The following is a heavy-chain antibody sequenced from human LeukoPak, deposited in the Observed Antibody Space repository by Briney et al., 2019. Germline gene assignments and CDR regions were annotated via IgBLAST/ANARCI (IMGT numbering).Heavy chain of an antibody. D-gene: IGHD3-10*01. CDR3: AKAIRSTMVRGVTGWFDP. CDR2: ISGSGGST. Sequence: GGSLRLSCAASGFTFSSYGMSWLRQAPGKGLEWVSAISGSGGSTYYADSVKGRFTISRDNSKNTLYLQMNSLRAEDTAVYYCAKAIRSTMVRGVTGWFDPWGQGTLVTVSS. CDR1: GFTFSSYG. V-gene: IGHV3-23*01. J-gene: IGHJ5*02.